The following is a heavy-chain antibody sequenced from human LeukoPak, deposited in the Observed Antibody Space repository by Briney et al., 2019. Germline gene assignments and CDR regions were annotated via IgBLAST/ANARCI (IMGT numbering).Heavy chain of an antibody. D-gene: IGHD3-3*01. V-gene: IGHV1-46*01. Sequence: ASVKVSCKASGYTFTSYYMHWVRQAPGQGLEWMGIINPSGGSTSYAQKFQGRVTMTRDTSTSTVYMELSSLRSEDTAVYYCAKDGEFWSGHTPRAFDIWGQGTMVTVSS. CDR3: AKDGEFWSGHTPRAFDI. CDR1: GYTFTSYY. J-gene: IGHJ3*02. CDR2: INPSGGST.